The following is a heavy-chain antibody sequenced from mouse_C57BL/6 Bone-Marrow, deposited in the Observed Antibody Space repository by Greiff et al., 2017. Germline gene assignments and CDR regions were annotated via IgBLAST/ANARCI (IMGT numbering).Heavy chain of an antibody. D-gene: IGHD1-1*01. V-gene: IGHV14-2*01. CDR1: GFNIKDYY. Sequence: VQLKESGAELVKPGASVKLSCTASGFNIKDYYMHWVKQRTEQGLEWIGRIDPEDGETKYAAKFQGKATITADTSSNTAYLQLSSLTSDDTAAYYCAREKGLYYGSSCDYWGQGTTLTVSS. CDR3: AREKGLYYGSSCDY. J-gene: IGHJ2*01. CDR2: IDPEDGET.